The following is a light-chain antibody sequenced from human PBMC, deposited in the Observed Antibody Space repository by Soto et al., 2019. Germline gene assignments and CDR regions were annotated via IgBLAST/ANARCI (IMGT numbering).Light chain of an antibody. V-gene: IGKV1-5*01. CDR3: YQYGSTPPT. CDR2: DAS. CDR1: QSISSW. Sequence: GDRVTITCRASQSISSWLAWYQQKPGKAPKLLIYDASSLESGVPSRFSGSGSGTEFTLTISSLQPEDFVVFYCYQYGSTPPTFGQGTKVEIK. J-gene: IGKJ1*01.